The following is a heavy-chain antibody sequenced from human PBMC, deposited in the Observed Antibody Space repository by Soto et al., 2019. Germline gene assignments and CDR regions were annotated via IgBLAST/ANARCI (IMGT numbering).Heavy chain of an antibody. Sequence: QVQLVESGGGVVQPGTSLRLSCVATGFTFSNYGIHWVRQAPGRGLEWVAVIWHDGSQKYLADSVRGRFTISRDNSKNTVYLQMNSLKAEDTAVYYCEGRDAPFHVWGQGTMVTVSS. CDR3: EGRDAPFHV. CDR1: GFTFSNYG. J-gene: IGHJ3*01. D-gene: IGHD2-8*01. V-gene: IGHV3-33*01. CDR2: IWHDGSQK.